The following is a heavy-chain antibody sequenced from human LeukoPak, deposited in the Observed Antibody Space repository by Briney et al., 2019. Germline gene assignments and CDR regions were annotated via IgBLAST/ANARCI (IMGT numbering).Heavy chain of an antibody. D-gene: IGHD2-21*02. Sequence: GESLKISCKASGYSFTTYWIGWVRQMPGKGLEWMGIIYPADSAAKYSPSFQGQVTISVDKSISTAYLQWSSLKASDTAMYYCATAYCGGDCPPGYWGQGTLVTVSS. CDR2: IYPADSAA. CDR3: ATAYCGGDCPPGY. J-gene: IGHJ4*02. V-gene: IGHV5-51*01. CDR1: GYSFTTYW.